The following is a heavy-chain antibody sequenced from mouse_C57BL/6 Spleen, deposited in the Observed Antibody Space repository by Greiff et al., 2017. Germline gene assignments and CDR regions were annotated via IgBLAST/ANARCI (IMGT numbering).Heavy chain of an antibody. Sequence: QVQLQQPGAELVKPGASVKVSCKASGYTFTSYWMHWVKQRPGQGLEWIGMIHPNSGSTNYNEKFKSKATLTVGKSSSTAYMQLSSLTSEDSAVYYCAKFITTVVADSYYAMDYWGQGTSVTVSS. D-gene: IGHD1-1*01. CDR2: IHPNSGST. CDR1: GYTFTSYW. V-gene: IGHV1-64*01. J-gene: IGHJ4*01. CDR3: AKFITTVVADSYYAMDY.